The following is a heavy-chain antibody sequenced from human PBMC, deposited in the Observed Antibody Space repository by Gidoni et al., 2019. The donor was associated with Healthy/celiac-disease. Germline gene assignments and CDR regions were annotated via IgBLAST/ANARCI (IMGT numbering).Heavy chain of an antibody. CDR3: ARGRCSPAAEAY. CDR1: GGSIRSGGYY. V-gene: IGHV4-31*03. Sequence: QVQLQESGPGLVKPSQTLSLTCTVSGGSIRSGGYYWSWIRQHPGKGLEWIGYIYYRGSPYYNPSLKSRVTISVDTSKNQFSLKLSSVTAADTAVYYCARGRCSPAAEAYWGQGTLVTVSS. D-gene: IGHD6-13*01. J-gene: IGHJ4*02. CDR2: IYYRGSP.